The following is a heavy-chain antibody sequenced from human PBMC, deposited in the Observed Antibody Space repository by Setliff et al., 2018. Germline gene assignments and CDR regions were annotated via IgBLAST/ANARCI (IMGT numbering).Heavy chain of an antibody. CDR2: IHHSGST. CDR3: ARARSLDFDY. V-gene: IGHV4-34*01. J-gene: IGHJ4*02. CDR1: GGSLSDYY. Sequence: SETLSLTCAVYGGSLSDYYWSWIRQPPGKGLEWIGEIHHSGSTNYNPSLKSRVTISVNTSKNQFSLKLSSVTAADTAVYYCARARSLDFDYWGQGMLVTVSS.